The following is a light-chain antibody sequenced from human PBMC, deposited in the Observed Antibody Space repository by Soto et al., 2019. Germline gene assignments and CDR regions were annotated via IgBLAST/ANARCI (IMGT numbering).Light chain of an antibody. J-gene: IGKJ1*01. CDR2: GAS. V-gene: IGKV3-20*01. CDR3: QQYGTSPRT. Sequence: EIVLTQSPGTLSLSPGERATLSCRASQSVSSRCLAWYQQKPGQAPRLLLYGASSRATGIPDRFSGSESGTAFPLTISRLEPEDFAVYYCQQYGTSPRTFGQGTRVEIK. CDR1: QSVSSRC.